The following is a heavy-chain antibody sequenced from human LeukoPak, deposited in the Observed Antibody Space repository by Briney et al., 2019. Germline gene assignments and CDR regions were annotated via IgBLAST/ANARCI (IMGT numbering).Heavy chain of an antibody. D-gene: IGHD1-1*01. Sequence: GGSLRLSCTASGFPFSDYSMNWVRQAPGKGLEWISYIGLSSGNTKYADSVKGRFTTSADNARNSLYLQMNSLRVEDTAVYYCARDHNYAFDNWGQGTLVSVSS. V-gene: IGHV3-48*04. CDR1: GFPFSDYS. CDR2: IGLSSGNT. J-gene: IGHJ4*02. CDR3: ARDHNYAFDN.